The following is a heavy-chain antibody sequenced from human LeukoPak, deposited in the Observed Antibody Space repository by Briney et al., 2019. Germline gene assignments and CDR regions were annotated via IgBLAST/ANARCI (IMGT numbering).Heavy chain of an antibody. CDR2: IYHTGST. Sequence: SETLCLTCTVSGASISSDSNYGACVRPPPGTGLQWIGSIYHTGSTFYNPSLMSRVSITIDSSKNQFSLTLSSVTVSDTALYYCARDISISWFYSWGQGTLVSVSS. CDR3: ARDISISWFYS. CDR1: GASISSDSNY. V-gene: IGHV4-39*07. D-gene: IGHD3-3*02. J-gene: IGHJ5*01.